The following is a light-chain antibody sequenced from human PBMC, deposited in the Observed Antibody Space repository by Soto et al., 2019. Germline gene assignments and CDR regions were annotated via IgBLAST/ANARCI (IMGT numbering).Light chain of an antibody. Sequence: QSVLTQPRSVSGSPGQSLTISCTGTNSDVDDYRYVSWYQQFPGKAPKLVIYGVNQRPSGVPNRFSASNSDNTASLTISGLQVEDEAEYFCGSFTTSRIWVFGGGTKLTVL. V-gene: IGLV2-11*01. CDR3: GSFTTSRIWV. CDR1: NSDVDDYRY. CDR2: GVN. J-gene: IGLJ3*02.